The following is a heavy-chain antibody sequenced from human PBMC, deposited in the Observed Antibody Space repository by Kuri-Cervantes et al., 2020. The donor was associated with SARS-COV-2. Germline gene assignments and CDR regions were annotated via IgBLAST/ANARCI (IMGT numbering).Heavy chain of an antibody. Sequence: QVTCKGSGSTFTNSWIAWVRHLPGGGLEWVGVIHPGDSVKRHGASFLGQVTISADKSLNTAYLQWSSLKSSDTAIYYCARQGHYERSGYNYFDPWGQGTQVTVSS. CDR3: ARQGHYERSGYNYFDP. J-gene: IGHJ5*02. CDR2: IHPGDSVK. V-gene: IGHV5-51*01. CDR1: GSTFTNSW. D-gene: IGHD3-22*01.